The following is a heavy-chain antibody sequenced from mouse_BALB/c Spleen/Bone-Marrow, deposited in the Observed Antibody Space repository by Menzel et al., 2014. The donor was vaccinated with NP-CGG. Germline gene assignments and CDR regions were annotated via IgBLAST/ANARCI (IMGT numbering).Heavy chain of an antibody. CDR2: ISNGGGST. J-gene: IGHJ4*01. CDR1: GFTFSSYT. D-gene: IGHD3-1*01. CDR3: ARHVGNPYAMDY. Sequence: EVKLVESGGGLVQPGVSLKLSCAASGFTFSSYTMSWVRQTPEKRLEWVAYISNGGGSTYYPDTVKGRFTISRDNAKNTLYLQMSSLKSEDTAMYYCARHVGNPYAMDYWGQGTTVTVSS. V-gene: IGHV5-12-2*01.